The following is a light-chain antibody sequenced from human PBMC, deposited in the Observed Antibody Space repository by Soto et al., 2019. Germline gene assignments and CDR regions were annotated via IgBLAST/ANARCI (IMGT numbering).Light chain of an antibody. V-gene: IGKV4-1*01. Sequence: DIVMTQSPDSLAVSLGERATINCKSSQSVLHSSNNKNYLAWYQQKPGQPPKLLIYWASTRESGVHDRFSGSGSGTDFTLSISSLQAEDVAVYYCQQYYSPWTFGQGNKVEIK. CDR3: QQYYSPWT. CDR1: QSVLHSSNNKNY. J-gene: IGKJ1*01. CDR2: WAS.